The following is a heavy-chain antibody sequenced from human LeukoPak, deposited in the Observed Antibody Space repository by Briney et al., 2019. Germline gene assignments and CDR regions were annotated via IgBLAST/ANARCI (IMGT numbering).Heavy chain of an antibody. V-gene: IGHV4-59*01. CDR1: GGSISSYY. CDR3: ARVGPTGYSSSWFLDY. D-gene: IGHD6-13*01. Sequence: SETLSLTCTVSGGSISSYYWSWIRQPPGKGLEWIGYIYYSGSTNYNPSLKSRVTISVDTSKNQFSLKLSSVTAADTAVYYCARVGPTGYSSSWFLDYWGQGTLVTVSS. J-gene: IGHJ4*02. CDR2: IYYSGST.